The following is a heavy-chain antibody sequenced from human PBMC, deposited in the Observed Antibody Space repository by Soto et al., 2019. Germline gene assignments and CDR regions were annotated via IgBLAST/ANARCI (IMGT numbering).Heavy chain of an antibody. CDR3: AKGEQLVRGPFDY. V-gene: IGHV3-23*01. D-gene: IGHD6-13*01. CDR1: GFTFSSYA. Sequence: EVQLLESGGGLVQPGGSLRLSCAASGFTFSSYAMSWVRQAPGKGLEWVSAISGSGGSTYYADSVKGRFTISRDNSKNTLYLQMNSLSAEDTAVYYCAKGEQLVRGPFDYWGQGTLVTVSS. CDR2: ISGSGGST. J-gene: IGHJ4*02.